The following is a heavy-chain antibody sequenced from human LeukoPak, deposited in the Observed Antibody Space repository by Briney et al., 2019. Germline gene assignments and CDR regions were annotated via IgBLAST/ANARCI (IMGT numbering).Heavy chain of an antibody. J-gene: IGHJ4*02. D-gene: IGHD3-16*02. V-gene: IGHV4-59*01. Sequence: SETLSLTFTVSGGSISSYYWSWIRQPPGKGLEWIGYIYYSGSTNYNPSLKSRVTTSVDTSKNKFSLKLSSVTAADTAVYYCARYVWGSYPTFEDYWGQGTLVTVSS. CDR3: ARYVWGSYPTFEDY. CDR2: IYYSGST. CDR1: GGSISSYY.